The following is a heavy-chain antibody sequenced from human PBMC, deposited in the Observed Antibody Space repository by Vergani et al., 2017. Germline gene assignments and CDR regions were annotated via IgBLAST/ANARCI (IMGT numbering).Heavy chain of an antibody. V-gene: IGHV4-59*01. CDR3: ARVRNYYSPGNCFDS. Sequence: QVQLQESGPGLVKPSETLSLTCTVSGGFISSFLSSWIRQPPGKGLEWSGYIYYNGSTNYNPSLKSRVTISVDMSKNQFSLRLNSVSAADTAVYFCARVRNYYSPGNCFDSWGKETLVTVSS. J-gene: IGHJ5*01. CDR2: IYYNGST. D-gene: IGHD3-10*01. CDR1: GGFISSFL.